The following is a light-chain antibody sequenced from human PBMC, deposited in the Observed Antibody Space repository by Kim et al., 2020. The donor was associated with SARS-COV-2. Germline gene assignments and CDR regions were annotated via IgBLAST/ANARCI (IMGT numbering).Light chain of an antibody. V-gene: IGKV3-15*01. CDR2: DSS. Sequence: EVVLTQSPDSLSVYPGGRATLSCNASQSVLRHLAWYRHQRGQSHSLRFYDSSKRATGVPARFSGGESGTEFTLTIDNLQSEDCAVYYCQQYNGWPLTFGGENKLEI. J-gene: IGKJ4*01. CDR1: QSVLRH. CDR3: QQYNGWPLT.